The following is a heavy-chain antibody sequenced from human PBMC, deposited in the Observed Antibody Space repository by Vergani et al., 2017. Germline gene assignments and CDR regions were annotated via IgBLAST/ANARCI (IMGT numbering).Heavy chain of an antibody. Sequence: QLQLQESGPGLVKPSETLSLTCTVSGVSISSYYWSWIRQPPGKGLEWIGYIYYSGSTNYNPSLKSRVTISVDTSKNQFSLKLSSVTAADTAVYYCARANYYDSSGYYSRVYYFDYWGQGTLVTVSS. CDR3: ARANYYDSSGYYSRVYYFDY. J-gene: IGHJ4*02. CDR2: IYYSGST. CDR1: GVSISSYY. D-gene: IGHD3-22*01. V-gene: IGHV4-59*01.